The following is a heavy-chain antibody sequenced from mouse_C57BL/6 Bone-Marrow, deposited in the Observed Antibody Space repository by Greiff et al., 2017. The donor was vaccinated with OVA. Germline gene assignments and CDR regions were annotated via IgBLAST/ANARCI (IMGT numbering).Heavy chain of an antibody. J-gene: IGHJ4*01. D-gene: IGHD1-1*01. Sequence: VQLKESGPVLVKPGASVKMSCKASGYTFTDYYMNWVKQSHGKSLEWIGVINPYNGGTSYNQKFKGKATLTVDKSSSTAYMELNSLTSEDSAVYYCARFRITTVVATGAMDYWGQGTSVTVSS. CDR3: ARFRITTVVATGAMDY. CDR1: GYTFTDYY. CDR2: INPYNGGT. V-gene: IGHV1-19*01.